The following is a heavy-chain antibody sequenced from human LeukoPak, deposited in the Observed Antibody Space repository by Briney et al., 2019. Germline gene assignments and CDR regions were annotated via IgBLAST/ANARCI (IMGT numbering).Heavy chain of an antibody. D-gene: IGHD3-3*01. CDR1: GGSIRSFY. CDR3: GRHGSGYYFFDY. V-gene: IGHV4-59*08. Sequence: SETLSLTCTVSGGSIRSFYWSWIRQPPGKGLEWIGYIFYSGSTNYNPSLKSRVTISVDTSKNQFSLKLSSVTAADTAVYYCGRHGSGYYFFDYWGQGTLVTVSS. CDR2: IFYSGST. J-gene: IGHJ4*02.